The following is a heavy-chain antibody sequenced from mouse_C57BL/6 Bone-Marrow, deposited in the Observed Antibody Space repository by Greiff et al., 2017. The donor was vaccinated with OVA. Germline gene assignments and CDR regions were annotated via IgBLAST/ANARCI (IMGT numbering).Heavy chain of an antibody. CDR1: GYAFTNYL. Sequence: QVQLQQSGAELVRPGTSVKVSCKASGYAFTNYLIEWVKQRPGQGLEWIGVINPGSGGTNYNEKFKGKATLTADKSSSTAYMQLSSLTSVDSAVYFCARSHNSAWFAYWGQGTLVTVSA. J-gene: IGHJ3*01. CDR3: ARSHNSAWFAY. D-gene: IGHD3-1*01. V-gene: IGHV1-54*01. CDR2: INPGSGGT.